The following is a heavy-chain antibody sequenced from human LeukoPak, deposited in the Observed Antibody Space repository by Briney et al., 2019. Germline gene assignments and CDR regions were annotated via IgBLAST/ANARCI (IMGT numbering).Heavy chain of an antibody. D-gene: IGHD5-18*01. CDR3: ARDGPIQLWNEPYYYYYYMDV. J-gene: IGHJ6*03. Sequence: ASETLSLTCTVSGGSISSGGYYWSWIRQPPGKGLEWIGYIYHSGSTYYNPSLKSRVTISVDRSKNQFSLKLSSVTAADTAVYYCARDGPIQLWNEPYYYYYYMDVWGKGTTVTVSS. CDR2: IYHSGST. CDR1: GGSISSGGYY. V-gene: IGHV4-30-2*01.